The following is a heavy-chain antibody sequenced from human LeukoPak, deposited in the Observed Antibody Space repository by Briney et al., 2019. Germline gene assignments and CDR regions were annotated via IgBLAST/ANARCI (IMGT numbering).Heavy chain of an antibody. D-gene: IGHD4-23*01. V-gene: IGHV4-28*01. Sequence: PSETLSLTCAVSGYSITSSSWWGWIRQPPGKGLEWIGYIYYSGSTYYNPSLKSRVTISVDTSKNQFSLKLSSVTAADTAVYYCARTNSAVVTTFDYWGQGTLVTVSS. CDR1: GYSITSSSW. J-gene: IGHJ4*02. CDR2: IYYSGST. CDR3: ARTNSAVVTTFDY.